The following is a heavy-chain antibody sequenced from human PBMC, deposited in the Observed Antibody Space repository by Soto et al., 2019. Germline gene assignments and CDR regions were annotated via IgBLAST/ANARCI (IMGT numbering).Heavy chain of an antibody. J-gene: IGHJ4*02. V-gene: IGHV3-23*01. CDR1: GFTFSSYS. CDR3: ARDPHSLDY. CDR2: ISGSGGST. Sequence: GGSLRLSCAASGFTFSSYSMNWVRQAPGKGLEWVSAISGSGGSTYYADSVKGRFTISRDNAKDSLYLQMNSLRVEDTAVYYCARDPHSLDYWGQGVVVTVSS. D-gene: IGHD2-15*01.